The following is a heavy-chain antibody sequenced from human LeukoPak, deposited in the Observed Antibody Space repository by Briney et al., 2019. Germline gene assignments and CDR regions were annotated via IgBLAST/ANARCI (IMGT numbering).Heavy chain of an antibody. Sequence: ASVKVSCKASGYTFIIYGISWVRQAPGQGLEWMGRISAKNGNTIYAQKLQGRVTMTSDTSTSTAYMELRSLRSDDTAVYYCARDLRDCSGTGCLYYFDYWGQGTLVTVSS. D-gene: IGHD2-8*02. V-gene: IGHV1-18*01. CDR3: ARDLRDCSGTGCLYYFDY. CDR2: ISAKNGNT. J-gene: IGHJ4*02. CDR1: GYTFIIYG.